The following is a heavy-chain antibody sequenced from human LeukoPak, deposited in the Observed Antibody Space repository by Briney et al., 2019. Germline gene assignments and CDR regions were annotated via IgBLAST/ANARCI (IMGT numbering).Heavy chain of an antibody. J-gene: IGHJ6*04. CDR1: GFTVSTNH. D-gene: IGHD2-21*02. V-gene: IGHV3-53*01. CDR2: IYNDANT. Sequence: GGSLRLSCAVSGFTVSTNHMSWVRQAPGKGLELVSVIYNDANTYYTDSVKGRFTISRDNSKKTVFLQMNSLRAEDTAVYYCARDREVVTAKAQMDVWGKGTTVTVSS. CDR3: ARDREVVTAKAQMDV.